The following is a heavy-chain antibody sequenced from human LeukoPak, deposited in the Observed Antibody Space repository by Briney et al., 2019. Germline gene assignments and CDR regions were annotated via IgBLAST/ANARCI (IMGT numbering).Heavy chain of an antibody. J-gene: IGHJ4*02. D-gene: IGHD6-13*01. CDR1: GGSISSYY. CDR3: ASGRYSSTENDY. V-gene: IGHV4-59*01. Sequence: SETLSLTCTVSGGSISSYYWSWIRQPPGKGLEWIGYIYYSGSTNYNPSLKSRVTISVGTSKNQFSLKLSSVTAADTAVYYCASGRYSSTENDYWGQGTLVTVSS. CDR2: IYYSGST.